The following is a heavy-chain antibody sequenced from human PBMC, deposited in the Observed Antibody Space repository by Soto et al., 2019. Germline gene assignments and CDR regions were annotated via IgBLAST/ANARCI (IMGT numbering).Heavy chain of an antibody. CDR1: GYTFTSYY. CDR2: INPSGGST. CDR3: ARDLGGPRKTDSLEGFDP. J-gene: IGHJ5*02. Sequence: ASVKVSCKASGYTFTSYYMHWVRQAPGQGLEWMGIINPSGGSTSYAQKFQGRVTMTRDTSTSTVYMELSSLRSEDTAVYYCARDLGGPRKTDSLEGFDPWGQGTLVTVPQ. D-gene: IGHD2-15*01. V-gene: IGHV1-46*01.